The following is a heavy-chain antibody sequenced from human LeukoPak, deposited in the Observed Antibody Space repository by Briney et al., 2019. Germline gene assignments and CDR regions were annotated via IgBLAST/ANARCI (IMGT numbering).Heavy chain of an antibody. CDR3: AKGIAVNWFDP. D-gene: IGHD6-19*01. Sequence: PGGSLRLSCAASGLTFSSCAMSWVRQAPGEGLEWVSAISGSGGSTYYADSVKGRFTISRDNSKNTLYLQMNSLRAEDTAVYYCAKGIAVNWFDPWGQGTLVTVSS. CDR2: ISGSGGST. V-gene: IGHV3-23*01. CDR1: GLTFSSCA. J-gene: IGHJ5*02.